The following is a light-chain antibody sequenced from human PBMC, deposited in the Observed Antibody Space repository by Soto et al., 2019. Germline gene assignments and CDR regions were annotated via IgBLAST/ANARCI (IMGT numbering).Light chain of an antibody. V-gene: IGKV3D-20*02. J-gene: IGKJ5*01. CDR3: QQRNIWPPVT. Sequence: IVLMQSTGTLSLSPGERATLFCRASQSMKRRYLAWYQQQPGQAPRVLIYAASNRATGIPDTFIGSGWGTDFTLTISSLEPEDFAVYYCQQRNIWPPVTFGQGTRLEIK. CDR2: AAS. CDR1: QSMKRRY.